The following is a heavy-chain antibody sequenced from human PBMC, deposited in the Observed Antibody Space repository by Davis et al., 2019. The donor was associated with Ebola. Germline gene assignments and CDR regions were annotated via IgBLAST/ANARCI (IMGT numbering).Heavy chain of an antibody. CDR2: ISYDGSNK. V-gene: IGHV3-30-3*01. Sequence: PGGSLRLPCAASGFTFSSYAMHWVRQAPGKGLEWVAVISYDGSNKYYADSVKGRFTISRDNSKNTLYLQMNSLRAEDTAVYYCARGYCSSTSCFDAFDIWGQGTMVTVSS. CDR1: GFTFSSYA. D-gene: IGHD2-2*01. CDR3: ARGYCSSTSCFDAFDI. J-gene: IGHJ3*02.